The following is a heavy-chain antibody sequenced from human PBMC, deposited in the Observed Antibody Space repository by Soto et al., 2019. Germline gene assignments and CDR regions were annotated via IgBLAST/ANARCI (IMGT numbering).Heavy chain of an antibody. CDR1: GYTFTGYY. Sequence: VKVSCKASGYTFTGYYMHWVRQAPGQGLEWMGWINPNSGGTNYAQKFQGWVTMTRDTSISTAYMELSRLRSDDTAVYYCARDRHLLWFGEYYYGMDVWGQGTTVTVSS. CDR3: ARDRHLLWFGEYYYGMDV. CDR2: INPNSGGT. V-gene: IGHV1-2*04. J-gene: IGHJ6*02. D-gene: IGHD3-10*01.